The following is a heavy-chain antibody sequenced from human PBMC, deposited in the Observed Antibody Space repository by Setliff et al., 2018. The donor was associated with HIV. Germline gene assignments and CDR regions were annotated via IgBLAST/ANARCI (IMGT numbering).Heavy chain of an antibody. CDR1: GYSISSGYY. CDR2: IYHSGST. D-gene: IGHD3-22*01. V-gene: IGHV4-38-2*02. Sequence: SETLSLTCTVSGYSISSGYYWGWIRQPPGKGLEWIGNIYHSGSTYYNPSLKSRVTISVDTSKNQFSLKLTSVTAADTAVYYCARHGRVYYYDSSSYNPQFFDLWGRGTLVTVSS. CDR3: ARHGRVYYYDSSSYNPQFFDL. J-gene: IGHJ2*01.